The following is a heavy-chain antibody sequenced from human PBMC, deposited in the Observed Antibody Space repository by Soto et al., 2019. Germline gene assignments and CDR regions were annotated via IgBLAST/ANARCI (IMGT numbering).Heavy chain of an antibody. Sequence: QVPLVQSGAEMKKPGSSVKVSCQSSGGTFNTYAMNWVRQAPGQGPEWMGDISPMFGAANYAPKLQGRVTITADESTGTSYMQLSSLTSEDTALYFCAREVQVHTPAFVYWGQGTLVTVSS. CDR1: GGTFNTYA. CDR2: ISPMFGAA. V-gene: IGHV1-69*19. CDR3: AREVQVHTPAFVY. J-gene: IGHJ4*02. D-gene: IGHD3-10*01.